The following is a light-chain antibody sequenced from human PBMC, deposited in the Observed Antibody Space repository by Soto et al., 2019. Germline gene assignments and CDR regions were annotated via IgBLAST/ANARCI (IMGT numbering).Light chain of an antibody. Sequence: QSVLTQPASVSGSPGQSITISCTGTSSDVGGYNYVSWYQQHPGKAPKLMIYDVSNRPSGVSTRFSGSKSGNTASLTISGLQAEDEADYYCSSYTSSSTGVFGTGTKVHVL. CDR3: SSYTSSSTGV. V-gene: IGLV2-14*01. J-gene: IGLJ1*01. CDR2: DVS. CDR1: SSDVGGYNY.